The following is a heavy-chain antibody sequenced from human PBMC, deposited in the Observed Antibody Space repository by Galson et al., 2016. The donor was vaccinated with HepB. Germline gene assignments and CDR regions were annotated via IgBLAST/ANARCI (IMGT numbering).Heavy chain of an antibody. J-gene: IGHJ4*02. D-gene: IGHD3-22*01. CDR1: GFSLSTDAMC. CDR3: ARFYDSSVQAFGY. Sequence: PALVKPTQTLTLTCTFSGFSLSTDAMCVGWVRQPPGKALEWLALIDWNDDKYYSTSLKTRLTISKDTSKNQVVLTMTNMDPVDTATYYCARFYDSSVQAFGYWGRGTLVTVSS. CDR2: IDWNDDK. V-gene: IGHV2-70*20.